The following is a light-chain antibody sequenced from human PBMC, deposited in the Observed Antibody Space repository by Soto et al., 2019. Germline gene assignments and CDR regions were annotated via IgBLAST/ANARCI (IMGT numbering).Light chain of an antibody. CDR3: RHYNNWPPET. CDR2: STS. V-gene: IGKV3-15*01. J-gene: IGKJ1*01. CDR1: QSVTSP. Sequence: EIVLTQSPGTLSLSPGERATLSCRASQSVTSPFLAWYQQKPGQPPRLLIYSTSGRATGIPARFSGSGSGTEFNLTISSLQSEDFAIYYCRHYNNWPPETFGQGTKVDI.